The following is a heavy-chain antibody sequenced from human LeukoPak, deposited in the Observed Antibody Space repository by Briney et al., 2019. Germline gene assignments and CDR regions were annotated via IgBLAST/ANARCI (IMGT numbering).Heavy chain of an antibody. CDR1: GYTFTSYD. CDR2: MNPNSGNT. Sequence: GASVTVSCKASGYTFTSYDINWVRQATGQGLEWMGWMNPNSGNTGYAQKFQGRVTMTRNTTISTAYMELSSLRSEDTAVYYCATVPIRDGYNQYYFDYWGQGTLVTVSS. D-gene: IGHD5-24*01. J-gene: IGHJ4*02. CDR3: ATVPIRDGYNQYYFDY. V-gene: IGHV1-8*01.